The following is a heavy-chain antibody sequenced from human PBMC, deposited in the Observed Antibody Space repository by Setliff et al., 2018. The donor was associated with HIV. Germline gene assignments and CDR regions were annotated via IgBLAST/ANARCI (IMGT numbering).Heavy chain of an antibody. Sequence: VSCKASGYTFSNYDINWVRQATGQGLEWMGWMNPKSGNSGHAQKFQGRITMTRNTSITTAYMELISLKSEDTAVYYCARGRYSSGLTDYWGQGTLVTVSS. CDR1: GYTFSNYD. J-gene: IGHJ4*02. CDR3: ARGRYSSGLTDY. V-gene: IGHV1-8*02. CDR2: MNPKSGNS. D-gene: IGHD6-19*01.